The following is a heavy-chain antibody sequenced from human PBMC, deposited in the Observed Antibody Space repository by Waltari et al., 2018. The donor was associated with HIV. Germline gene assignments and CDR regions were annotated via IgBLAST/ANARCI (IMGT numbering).Heavy chain of an antibody. CDR2: VSAHNGYT. Sequence: QVHLEQSGVEVKKPGASVKVSCKASGYTFVSYGISWVRQAPGQGLEWMGWVSAHNGYTNDAQNLQGRGTMTTDTATSTAYMELRSLRSDDTAVYYCARDVIVAAGYGGYWGQGTLVTVSS. CDR3: ARDVIVAAGYGGY. V-gene: IGHV1-18*01. D-gene: IGHD6-25*01. CDR1: GYTFVSYG. J-gene: IGHJ4*02.